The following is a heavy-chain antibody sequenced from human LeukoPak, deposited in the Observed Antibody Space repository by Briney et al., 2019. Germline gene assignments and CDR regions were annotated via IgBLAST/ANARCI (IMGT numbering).Heavy chain of an antibody. Sequence: GGSLRLSCAGSGFIFSDFYMNWVRQAPGKGLEWLAYITPSGSYTAYGDSVKGRFVVSRDNTKDSVYPQMNSLRAEDTAMYFCASDQVSGVFDYWGQGARVTVS. CDR1: GFIFSDFY. CDR3: ASDQVSGVFDY. CDR2: ITPSGSYT. D-gene: IGHD5/OR15-5a*01. V-gene: IGHV3-11*05. J-gene: IGHJ4*02.